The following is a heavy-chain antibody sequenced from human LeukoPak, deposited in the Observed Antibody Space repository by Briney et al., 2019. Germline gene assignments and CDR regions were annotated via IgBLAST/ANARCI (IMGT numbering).Heavy chain of an antibody. CDR3: ARTPVGSSWYNPRGAFDI. CDR1: GGSISSSNW. D-gene: IGHD6-13*01. V-gene: IGHV4-4*02. J-gene: IGHJ3*02. CDR2: IYHSGST. Sequence: SETLSLTCAVSGGSISSSNWWSWVRQPPGKGLEWIGEIYHSGSTNYNPSLKSRATISVDKSKNQFPLKLSSVTAADTAVYYCARTPVGSSWYNPRGAFDIWGQGTMVTVSS.